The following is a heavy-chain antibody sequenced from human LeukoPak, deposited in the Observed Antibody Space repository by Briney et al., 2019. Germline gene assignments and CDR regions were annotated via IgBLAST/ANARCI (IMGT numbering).Heavy chain of an antibody. Sequence: PGGSLRLSCAASGFTFDDYAMHWVRQAPGKGLEWVSGISWNSGSIGYADSVKGRFTISRDNAKNSLYLQMNSLRAEDTALYYCAKDILVWGVVVAGMDYWGQGTLVTVSS. CDR3: AKDILVWGVVVAGMDY. V-gene: IGHV3-9*01. CDR2: ISWNSGSI. J-gene: IGHJ4*02. CDR1: GFTFDDYA. D-gene: IGHD2-15*01.